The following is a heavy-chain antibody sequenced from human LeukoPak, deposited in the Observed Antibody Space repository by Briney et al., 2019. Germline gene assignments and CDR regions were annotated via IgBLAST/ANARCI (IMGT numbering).Heavy chain of an antibody. Sequence: WGSLRLSCAASGFIFSSYAMHWVRQGPGKGLEWVANIKQDGSEKYYVDSVKGRFTISRDNAKNSLYLQMNSLRAEDTAVYYCARKTYYYGSGEYYYYYYYMDVWGKGTTVTVSS. CDR1: GFIFSSYA. D-gene: IGHD3-10*01. J-gene: IGHJ6*03. CDR2: IKQDGSEK. V-gene: IGHV3-7*01. CDR3: ARKTYYYGSGEYYYYYYYMDV.